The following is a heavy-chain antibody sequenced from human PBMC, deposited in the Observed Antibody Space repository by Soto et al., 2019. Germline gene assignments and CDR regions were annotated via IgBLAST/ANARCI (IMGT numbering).Heavy chain of an antibody. V-gene: IGHV3-15*07. CDR1: GFTFSNAW. J-gene: IGHJ4*02. CDR2: IKSKTDGGTT. Sequence: EVQLVESGGGLVKPGGSLRLSCAASGFTFSNAWMNWVRQAPGKGLEWVGRIKSKTDGGTTDYAAPVKGRFTISRDDSKNTLYMQMNSLKTEDTAVYYGTTDFGDYGRTDYWVQGTLVTVSS. CDR3: TTDFGDYGRTDY. D-gene: IGHD4-17*01.